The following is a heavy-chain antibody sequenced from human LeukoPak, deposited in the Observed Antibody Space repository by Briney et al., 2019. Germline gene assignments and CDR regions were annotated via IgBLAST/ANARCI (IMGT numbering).Heavy chain of an antibody. Sequence: GGSLRLSCAASGITFSSYAMSWVRQAPGKGLEWVSAISGSGGSTYYADSVKGRFTISRDNSKNTLYLQMNSLRAEDTAVYYCARGQELVVPAAIDCWGQGTLVTVSS. CDR3: ARGQELVVPAAIDC. V-gene: IGHV3-23*01. CDR2: ISGSGGST. CDR1: GITFSSYA. D-gene: IGHD2-2*01. J-gene: IGHJ4*02.